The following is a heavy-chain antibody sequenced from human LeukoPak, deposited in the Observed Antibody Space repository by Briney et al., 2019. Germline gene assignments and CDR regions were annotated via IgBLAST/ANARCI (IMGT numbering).Heavy chain of an antibody. V-gene: IGHV3-23*01. CDR1: GFTFSNAV. D-gene: IGHD5-18*01. CDR2: ISDTGGST. Sequence: PGGSLRLSCVAAGFTFSNAVMSWVRQAPGQGLEWASAISDTGGSTFYADSVKGRFTISRDNSKNTLYLQMNSLRAEDTAVYYCAKGRIQSYMAPEYWGQGTLVTVSS. CDR3: AKGRIQSYMAPEY. J-gene: IGHJ4*02.